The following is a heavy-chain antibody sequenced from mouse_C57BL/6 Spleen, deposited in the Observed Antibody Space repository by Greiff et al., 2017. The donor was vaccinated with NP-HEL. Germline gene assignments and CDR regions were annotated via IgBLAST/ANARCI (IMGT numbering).Heavy chain of an antibody. CDR2: LRSKSSNYAT. V-gene: IGHV10-3*01. CDR3: GRDSSGAWFAY. J-gene: IGHJ3*01. Sequence: EVQGVESGGGLVQPKGSLKLSCAASGFTFNTYAMHWVRQAPGKGLEWVARLRSKSSNYATYYADSVKDRFTISRDDSQSMLYLQMNKLKTEDTAVYYCGRDSSGAWFAYWGQGTLVTVSA. CDR1: GFTFNTYA. D-gene: IGHD3-2*02.